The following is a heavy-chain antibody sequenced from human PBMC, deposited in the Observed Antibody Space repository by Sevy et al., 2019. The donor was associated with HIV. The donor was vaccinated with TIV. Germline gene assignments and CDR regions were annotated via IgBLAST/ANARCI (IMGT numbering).Heavy chain of an antibody. Sequence: GGSVRLSCAASGFTSSTYWMTWVRQAPGKGLEWVANINQDGSEKYYVDSVKGRFTISRDNAKNSLYVQMNNLRAEDTAVYYCAASYGDYDVRNYYYYMDVWGKGTTVTVSS. V-gene: IGHV3-7*03. CDR2: INQDGSEK. CDR3: AASYGDYDVRNYYYYMDV. J-gene: IGHJ6*03. D-gene: IGHD4-17*01. CDR1: GFTSSTYW.